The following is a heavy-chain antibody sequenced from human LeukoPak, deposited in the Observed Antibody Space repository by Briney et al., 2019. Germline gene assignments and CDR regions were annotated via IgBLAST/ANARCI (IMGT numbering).Heavy chain of an antibody. J-gene: IGHJ4*02. V-gene: IGHV3-23*01. CDR1: GFTFSSYA. Sequence: PGGSLRLSCAASGFTFSSYAMSWVRQAPGKGLEWVSAISGSGGSTYYADSVKGRFTISRDSSKNTLYLQMNSLRAEDTAVYYCVRIVVVPAAIVGYCSGGSCQIFDYWGQGTLVTVSS. CDR3: VRIVVVPAAIVGYCSGGSCQIFDY. CDR2: ISGSGGST. D-gene: IGHD2-15*01.